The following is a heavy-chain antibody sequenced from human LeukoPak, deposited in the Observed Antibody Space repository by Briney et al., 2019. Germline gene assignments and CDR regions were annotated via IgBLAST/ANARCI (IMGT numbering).Heavy chain of an antibody. CDR2: INPNSGGT. V-gene: IGHV1-2*02. J-gene: IGHJ5*02. CDR3: ALLEDVVVVAATTSHWFDP. Sequence: ASVKVSCKASGYTFTGYYMHWVRQAPGQGLEWMGWINPNSGGTNYAQKFQGRVTMTRDTSISTAYMELSRLRSDDTAVYYCALLEDVVVVAATTSHWFDPWGQGTLVTVSS. D-gene: IGHD2-15*01. CDR1: GYTFTGYY.